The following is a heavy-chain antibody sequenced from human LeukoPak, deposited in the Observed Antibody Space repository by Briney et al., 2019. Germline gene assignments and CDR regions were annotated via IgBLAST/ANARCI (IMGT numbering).Heavy chain of an antibody. V-gene: IGHV3-21*01. D-gene: IGHD3-22*01. CDR3: ARGDSSGYYLDYFDY. CDR2: ISSSSSYI. J-gene: IGHJ4*02. Sequence: GGSLRLSCAASGFTFSSYSMNWVRQAPGKGLEWVSSISSSSSYIYYAASVKGRFTIFSNNAKNSLYLQMNRLRAEDTAVYYCARGDSSGYYLDYFDYWGQRTLVTVSS. CDR1: GFTFSSYS.